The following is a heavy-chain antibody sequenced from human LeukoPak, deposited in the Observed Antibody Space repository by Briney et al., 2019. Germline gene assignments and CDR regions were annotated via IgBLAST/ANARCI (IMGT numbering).Heavy chain of an antibody. CDR1: GFTFSSYE. CDR3: ARGYGDYYYYYYMDV. J-gene: IGHJ6*03. V-gene: IGHV3-48*03. D-gene: IGHD4-17*01. CDR2: ISSSGSTI. Sequence: GGSLRLSCAASGFTFSSYEMNWARQAPGKGLEWVSYISSSGSTIYYADSVKGRFTISRDNSKNTPYLQMNSLRAEDTAVYYCARGYGDYYYYYYMDVWGKGTTVTISS.